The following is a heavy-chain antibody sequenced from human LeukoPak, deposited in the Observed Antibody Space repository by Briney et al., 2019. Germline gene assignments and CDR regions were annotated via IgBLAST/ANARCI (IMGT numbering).Heavy chain of an antibody. CDR1: GYTFTDYY. CDR2: INPNSGGT. J-gene: IGHJ4*02. CDR3: ARVPAWSIGWYLE. Sequence: ASVKVSCKASGYTFTDYYMHWVRQAPGQGLEWMGWINPNSGGTNYAQKFQGRVTLTRDTSISTAYMELSSLRHDDTAVYYCARVPAWSIGWYLEWGQGTLVTVSS. V-gene: IGHV1-2*02. D-gene: IGHD6-19*01.